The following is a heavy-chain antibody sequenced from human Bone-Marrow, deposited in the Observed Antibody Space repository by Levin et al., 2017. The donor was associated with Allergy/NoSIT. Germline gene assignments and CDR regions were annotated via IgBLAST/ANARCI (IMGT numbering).Heavy chain of an antibody. CDR2: ISYDGSNK. CDR1: GFTFSSYA. Sequence: GESLKISCAASGFTFSSYAMHWVRQAPGKGLEWVAVISYDGSNKYYADSVKGRFTISRDNSKNTLYLQMNSLRAEDTAVYYCARWSIVVVPAARWFDPWGQGTLVTVSS. D-gene: IGHD2-2*01. J-gene: IGHJ5*02. CDR3: ARWSIVVVPAARWFDP. V-gene: IGHV3-30-3*01.